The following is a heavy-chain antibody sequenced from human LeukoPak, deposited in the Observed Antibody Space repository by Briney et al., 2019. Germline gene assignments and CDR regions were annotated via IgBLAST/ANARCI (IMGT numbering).Heavy chain of an antibody. J-gene: IGHJ3*02. V-gene: IGHV1-18*01. CDR3: ARISLSGFWSTLNAFDN. CDR1: GYTFKNYG. D-gene: IGHD5-12*01. CDR2: ISAYNGNT. Sequence: ASVKVSCKASGYTFKNYGISWVRQAPGQGLEWMGWISAYNGNTNYAQKFQGRVTMTTDTSTDTAYAEVRSLRSDDTALYYCARISLSGFWSTLNAFDNWGQGTMVTVSP.